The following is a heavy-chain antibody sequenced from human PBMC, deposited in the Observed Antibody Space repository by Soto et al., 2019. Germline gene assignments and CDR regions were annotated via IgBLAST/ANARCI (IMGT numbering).Heavy chain of an antibody. CDR1: GFTFSSYA. D-gene: IGHD3-10*01. CDR2: ISFDGSNK. Sequence: PGGSLRLSCAVSGFTFSSYAMHWVRQAPGKGLEWVAVISFDGSNKYYADSVKGRFTISRDNSKSTLYLQMNSLRAEDTAVYYCERALMTYYHGYWGQGTLVTVSS. CDR3: ERALMTYYHGY. V-gene: IGHV3-30-3*01. J-gene: IGHJ4*02.